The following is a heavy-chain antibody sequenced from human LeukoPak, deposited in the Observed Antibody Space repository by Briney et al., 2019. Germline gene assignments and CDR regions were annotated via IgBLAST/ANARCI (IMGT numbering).Heavy chain of an antibody. V-gene: IGHV3-30*02. J-gene: IGHJ4*02. CDR2: VRSDGSIE. Sequence: GGSLRLSCAASGFTFSSYGMHWVRQAPGKGLEWVAFVRSDGSIEYYADSVKGRFIISRDNAKNSLYLQMNSLRAEDTAVYYCARVGSSPSLDYWGQGTLVTVSS. D-gene: IGHD1-26*01. CDR3: ARVGSSPSLDY. CDR1: GFTFSSYG.